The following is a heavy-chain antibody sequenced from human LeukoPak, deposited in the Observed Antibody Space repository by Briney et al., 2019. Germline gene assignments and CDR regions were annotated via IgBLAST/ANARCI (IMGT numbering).Heavy chain of an antibody. CDR3: ARDQLAYGFG. Sequence: SETLSLTCTVSGGSISSSSYYWGWIRQPPGKGLEWIGSIYYSGSTYYNPSLTSRVTISVDTSKNQFSLKLSSVTAADTAVYYCARDQLAYGFGWGQGTLVTVSS. CDR2: IYYSGST. D-gene: IGHD2-21*01. V-gene: IGHV4-39*07. J-gene: IGHJ4*02. CDR1: GGSISSSSYY.